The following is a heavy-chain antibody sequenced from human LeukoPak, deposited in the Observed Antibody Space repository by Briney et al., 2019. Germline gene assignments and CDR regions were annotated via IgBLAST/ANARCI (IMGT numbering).Heavy chain of an antibody. D-gene: IGHD3-3*01. CDR1: GFTFSSYS. J-gene: IGHJ4*02. V-gene: IGHV3-21*01. CDR2: ISASSSSI. CDR3: AKDKVTIFGVVPYFDY. Sequence: GGSLRLSCAASGFTFSSYSMHWVRQAPGKGLEWVSSISASSSSIYYADSVKGRFTISRDNSKNTLYLQMNSLRAEDTAVYYCAKDKVTIFGVVPYFDYWGQGTLVTVSS.